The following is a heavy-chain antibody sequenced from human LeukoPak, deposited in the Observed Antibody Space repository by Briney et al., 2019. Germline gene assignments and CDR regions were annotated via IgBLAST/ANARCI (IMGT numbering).Heavy chain of an antibody. Sequence: PGGSLRLSCAASGFTFYDYAMHWVRQAPGKGLEWVSGISWNSGTIGYADSVRGRFTISRDNAKNSRYLQMNTVRAEDMAVYYCAKDGAYYYDSSGLFGYWGQGTLVTVSS. D-gene: IGHD3-22*01. V-gene: IGHV3-9*03. J-gene: IGHJ4*02. CDR1: GFTFYDYA. CDR3: AKDGAYYYDSSGLFGY. CDR2: ISWNSGTI.